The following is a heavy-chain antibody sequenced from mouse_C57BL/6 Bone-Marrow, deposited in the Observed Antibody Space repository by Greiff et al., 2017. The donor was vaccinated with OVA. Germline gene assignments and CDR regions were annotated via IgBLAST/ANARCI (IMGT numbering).Heavy chain of an antibody. V-gene: IGHV1-81*01. D-gene: IGHD1-1*01. CDR3: AREVYGSPYFDY. CDR1: GYTFTSYG. Sequence: VQLQQSGAELARPGASVKLSCKASGYTFTSYGISWVKQRTGQGLEWIGEIYPRSGNTYYNEKFKGKATLTADKSSSTAYMELRSLTSEDSAVYFCAREVYGSPYFDYWGQGNTLTVSS. CDR2: IYPRSGNT. J-gene: IGHJ2*01.